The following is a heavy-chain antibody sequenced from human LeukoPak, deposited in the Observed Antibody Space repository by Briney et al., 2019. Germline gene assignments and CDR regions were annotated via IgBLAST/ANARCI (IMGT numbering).Heavy chain of an antibody. CDR2: INPSGGST. Sequence: ASVKVSCKASGYTFTSYYIHWVRQAPGQGLEWMGFINPSGGSTSSAQRFQGRVTMTRDMSTSTVYMQLSSLRSEDTAVYYCARLKVGSYVQGAFDLWGQGTMVTVSS. V-gene: IGHV1-46*01. CDR1: GYTFTSYY. J-gene: IGHJ3*01. CDR3: ARLKVGSYVQGAFDL. D-gene: IGHD1-26*01.